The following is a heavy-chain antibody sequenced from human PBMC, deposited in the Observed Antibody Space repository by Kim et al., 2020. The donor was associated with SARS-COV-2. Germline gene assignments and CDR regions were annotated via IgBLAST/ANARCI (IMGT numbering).Heavy chain of an antibody. CDR1: GGSISSYY. CDR3: ARDYIVATIDYGMDV. V-gene: IGHV4-59*13. CDR2: IYYSGST. J-gene: IGHJ6*02. Sequence: SETLSLTCTASGGSISSYYWSWIRQPPGKGLEWIGYIYYSGSTNYNPSLKSRVTISVDTSKNQFSLKLSSVTAADTAVYYCARDYIVATIDYGMDVWGQGHTVTVSS. D-gene: IGHD5-12*01.